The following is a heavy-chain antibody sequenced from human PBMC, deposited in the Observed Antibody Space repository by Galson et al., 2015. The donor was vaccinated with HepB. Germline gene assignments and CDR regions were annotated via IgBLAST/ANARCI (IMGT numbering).Heavy chain of an antibody. D-gene: IGHD7-27*01. Sequence: SLRLSCAASGFTFSNYWMSWVRQGPGKGLEWVANIKQDGSEKYYVDSVKGRFTISRDNAKNSLYLEMNSLTAADTAVYFCANCLTRDMSDFNYWGQGILVTVSS. J-gene: IGHJ4*02. V-gene: IGHV3-7*03. CDR1: GFTFSNYW. CDR2: IKQDGSEK. CDR3: ANCLTRDMSDFNY.